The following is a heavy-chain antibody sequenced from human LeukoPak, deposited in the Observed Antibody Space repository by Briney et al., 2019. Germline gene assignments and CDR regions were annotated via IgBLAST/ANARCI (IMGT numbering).Heavy chain of an antibody. V-gene: IGHV1-18*01. CDR3: ARDLRRYYDSSGYFADAFDI. CDR1: GYTFTSYG. J-gene: IGHJ3*02. Sequence: ASVKVSCKASGYTFTSYGISWVRQAPGQGLEWMGWMSAYNGNTNYAQKLQGRVTMTTDTSTSTAYMELRSLRSDDTAVYYCARDLRRYYDSSGYFADAFDIWGQGTMVTVSS. CDR2: MSAYNGNT. D-gene: IGHD3-22*01.